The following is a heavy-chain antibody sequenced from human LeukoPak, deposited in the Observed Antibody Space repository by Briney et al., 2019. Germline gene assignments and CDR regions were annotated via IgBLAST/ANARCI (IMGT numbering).Heavy chain of an antibody. CDR1: GPTFSSYA. D-gene: IGHD2-15*01. CDR3: ARGGGFDT. J-gene: IGHJ5*02. CDR2: ISAGGGST. Sequence: PGGSLRLSCTASGPTFSSYAMSWVRQAPGKGLEYVSTISAGGGSTFYADSMKGRSAISRDNSRNTVYLQMNSLRVEDTAVYYCARGGGFDTWGQGTLVTVSS. V-gene: IGHV3-23*01.